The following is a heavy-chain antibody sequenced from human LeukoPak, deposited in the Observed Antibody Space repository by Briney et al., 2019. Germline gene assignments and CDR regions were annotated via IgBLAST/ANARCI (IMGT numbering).Heavy chain of an antibody. V-gene: IGHV1-2*02. CDR2: INSNRGVT. Sequence: ASVKVSCKASGYTFTGHYIHWVRQAPGQGLEWMGWINSNRGVTNYAQKFQGRVTMTRDTSTSTVYMELSSLRSEDTAVYYCARAQAQAYGSGSYYIPVISGSDYWGQGTLVTVSS. J-gene: IGHJ4*02. CDR3: ARAQAQAYGSGSYYIPVISGSDY. CDR1: GYTFTGHY. D-gene: IGHD3-10*01.